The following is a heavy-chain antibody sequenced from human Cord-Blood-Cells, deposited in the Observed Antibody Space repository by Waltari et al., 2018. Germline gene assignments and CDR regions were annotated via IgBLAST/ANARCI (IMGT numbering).Heavy chain of an antibody. CDR2: VSRTWGVT. CDR3: AREVIAVAGTPPVDY. Sequence: QEQLVQSGAGVKKPGASVKVTCRASGYTCTGYSQNRRRQAPGQGLEWMECVSRTWGVTSSAQKLQGWFIRTRDTAIGTAYMELSRLRVDDRAVYYCAREVIAVAGTPPVDYWGQGTLVTVSS. J-gene: IGHJ4*02. CDR1: GYTCTGYS. D-gene: IGHD6-19*01. V-gene: IGHV1-2*04.